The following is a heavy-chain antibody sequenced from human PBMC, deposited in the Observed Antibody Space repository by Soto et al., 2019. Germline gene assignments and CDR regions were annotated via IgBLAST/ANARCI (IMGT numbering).Heavy chain of an antibody. CDR1: GFTFSSYA. D-gene: IGHD2-2*01. CDR2: ISYDGSNK. Sequence: GGSLRLSCAASGFTFSSYAMHWVRQAPGKGLEWVAVISYDGSNKYYADSVKGRFTISRDNSKNTLYLQMISLTAEDTAVYYCAKDRSSTSCYAFDYWGRGTLVTVSS. CDR3: AKDRSSTSCYAFDY. V-gene: IGHV3-30-3*01. J-gene: IGHJ4*02.